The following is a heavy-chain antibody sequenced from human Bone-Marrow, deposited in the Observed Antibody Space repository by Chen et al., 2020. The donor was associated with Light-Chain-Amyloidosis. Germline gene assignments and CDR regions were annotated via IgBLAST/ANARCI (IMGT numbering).Heavy chain of an antibody. J-gene: IGHJ4*02. CDR1: GYTFPNYW. CDR3: ARRRDGYNFDY. D-gene: IGHD5-12*01. Sequence: EVQLEQSGPAVKKPGASLKIPCKGSGYTFPNYWIGWVRQMPGKGLEWMGVIYHDDSDARYSPSFEGQVTISADKSITTAYLQWRSLKASDTAMYYCARRRDGYNFDYWGQGTLVTVSS. V-gene: IGHV5-51*01. CDR2: IYHDDSDA.